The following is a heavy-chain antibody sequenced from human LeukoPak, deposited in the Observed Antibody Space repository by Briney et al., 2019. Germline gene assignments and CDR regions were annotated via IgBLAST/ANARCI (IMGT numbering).Heavy chain of an antibody. D-gene: IGHD3-22*01. Sequence: PSETLSLTCTVSGGSMSPYHWGWIRQPPGKGLEWTGYIYYSGSTNYNPSLKSRVTISVDTSKDQFSLKLSSVTAADTAVYYCARDSGNYYDSSGYYVLFDYWGQGTLVTVSS. V-gene: IGHV4-59*01. CDR2: IYYSGST. CDR3: ARDSGNYYDSSGYYVLFDY. J-gene: IGHJ4*02. CDR1: GGSMSPYH.